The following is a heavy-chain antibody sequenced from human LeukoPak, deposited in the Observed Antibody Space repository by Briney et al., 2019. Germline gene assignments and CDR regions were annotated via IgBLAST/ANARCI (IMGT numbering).Heavy chain of an antibody. CDR1: GLTFSTYS. Sequence: GGSLRLSCAASGLTFSTYSMNWVRQAPGKGLEWVSLIGASGESTYYADSVKGRFTISRDNSKNTLSLQMNSLRVEDTAMYFCAKDIQLSTWGLGTMVTVSS. CDR3: AKDIQLST. D-gene: IGHD5-24*01. J-gene: IGHJ3*01. V-gene: IGHV3-23*01. CDR2: IGASGEST.